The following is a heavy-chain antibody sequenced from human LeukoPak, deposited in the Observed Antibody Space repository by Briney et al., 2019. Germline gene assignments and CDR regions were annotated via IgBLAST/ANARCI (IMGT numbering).Heavy chain of an antibody. CDR1: GIIFSDFG. J-gene: IGHJ3*01. CDR3: AKAACSGANCFSNSRDAFDV. D-gene: IGHD2-15*01. CDR2: IWYDGSNK. V-gene: IGHV3-33*06. Sequence: GGSLRLSCAASGIIFSDFGMHWVRQAPGKGLEWMAIIWYDGSNKYYADSVKGRFTISRDNSQNTMYLQMNSLRAEDSAVYYCAKAACSGANCFSNSRDAFDVWGQGTMVTVSS.